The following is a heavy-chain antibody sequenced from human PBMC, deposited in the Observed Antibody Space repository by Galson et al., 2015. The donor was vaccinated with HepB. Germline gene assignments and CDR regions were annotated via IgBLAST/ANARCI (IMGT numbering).Heavy chain of an antibody. J-gene: IGHJ4*02. D-gene: IGHD3-3*01. CDR3: ARGPYYDFWSGYSYYFDY. CDR2: ISYDGSNK. V-gene: IGHV3-30-3*01. CDR1: GFTFSSNA. Sequence: SLRLSCAASGFTFSSNAMHWVRQAPGKGLEWVAVISYDGSNKYYADSVKGRFTISRDNSKNTLSLQMNSLRAEDTAVYYCARGPYYDFWSGYSYYFDYWGQGTLVTVSS.